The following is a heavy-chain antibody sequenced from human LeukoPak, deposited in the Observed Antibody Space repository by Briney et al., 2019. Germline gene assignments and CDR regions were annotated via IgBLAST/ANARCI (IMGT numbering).Heavy chain of an antibody. CDR3: AREVAFISGYSSSSGSYMDV. D-gene: IGHD6-6*01. J-gene: IGHJ6*03. V-gene: IGHV3-33*01. CDR1: GFSFSTYV. Sequence: PGRSLRLSCAASGFSFSTYVMHWVRQAPGKGLEWVAVIWFEGSNKYYADSVKGRFTISRDNSKNTLYLQMNSLRAEDTAVYYCAREVAFISGYSSSSGSYMDVWGKGTTVTVSS. CDR2: IWFEGSNK.